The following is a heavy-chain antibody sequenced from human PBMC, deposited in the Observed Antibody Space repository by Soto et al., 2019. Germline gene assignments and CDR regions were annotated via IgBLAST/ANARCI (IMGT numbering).Heavy chain of an antibody. J-gene: IGHJ4*02. CDR1: GFSTSNYA. CDR2: ISGDGASFP. D-gene: IGHD4-4*01. V-gene: IGHV3-23*01. Sequence: PGGSLRLSCVGSGFSTSNYAMSWVRQAPGEGLEWVSAISGDGASFPYYADSVKGRFTISRDDSKNTLFLQMNSLRAEDTAVYYCAKSDCDSIYCYVLDYWGQGTVVTVSS. CDR3: AKSDCDSIYCYVLDY.